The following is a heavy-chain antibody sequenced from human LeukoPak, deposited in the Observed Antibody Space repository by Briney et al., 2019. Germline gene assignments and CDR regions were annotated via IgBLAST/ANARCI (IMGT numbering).Heavy chain of an antibody. CDR2: IYYSGSS. CDR3: ARVPRSYYYYYYMDV. Sequence: KRSETLSLTCNVSGGSISGYHWSWIRQPPGKGLEWLGYIYYSGSSNYNPSLKSRVTISADTSKNQFSLKLSSVTAADTAVYYCARVPRSYYYYYYMDVWGKGTTVTVSS. J-gene: IGHJ6*03. V-gene: IGHV4-59*01. CDR1: GGSISGYH.